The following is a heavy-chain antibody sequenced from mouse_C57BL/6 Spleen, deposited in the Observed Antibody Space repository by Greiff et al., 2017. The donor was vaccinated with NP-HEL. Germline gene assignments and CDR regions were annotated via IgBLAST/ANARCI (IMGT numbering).Heavy chain of an antibody. J-gene: IGHJ4*01. CDR2: ISDGGSYT. Sequence: EVMLVESGGGLVKPGGSLKLSCAASGFTFSSYAMSWVRQTPEKRLEWVATISDGGSYTYYPDNVKGRFTISRDNAKNNLYLQMSHLKSEDTAMYYCARSVTPYYAMDYWGQGTSVTVSS. CDR1: GFTFSSYA. CDR3: ARSVTPYYAMDY. D-gene: IGHD2-2*01. V-gene: IGHV5-4*03.